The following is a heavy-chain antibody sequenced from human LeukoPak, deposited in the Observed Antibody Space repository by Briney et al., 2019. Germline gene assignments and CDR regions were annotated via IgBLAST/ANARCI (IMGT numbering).Heavy chain of an antibody. CDR1: GYTFTSYD. CDR3: ARENIVGATNYYYMDV. Sequence: ASVKVSCKASGYTFTSYDINWVRQATGQGLEWMGWMNPNSGNTGYAQKFQGRVTITRNTSISTAYMELSRLRSDDTAVYYCARENIVGATNYYYMDVWGKGTTVTISS. J-gene: IGHJ6*03. CDR2: MNPNSGNT. V-gene: IGHV1-8*03. D-gene: IGHD1-26*01.